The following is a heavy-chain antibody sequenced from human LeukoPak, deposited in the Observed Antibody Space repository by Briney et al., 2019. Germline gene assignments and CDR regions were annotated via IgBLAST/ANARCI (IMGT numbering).Heavy chain of an antibody. CDR1: GGTFSSYA. CDR3: ARVHTNHHYKDYYYYMDV. CDR2: IIPILGIA. Sequence: GASVKVSCKASGGTFSSYAISWVRQAPGQGLEWMGRIIPILGIANYAQKFQGRVTITADKSTSTAYMELSSLRSGDTAVYYCARVHTNHHYKDYYYYMDVWGKGTTVTVSS. J-gene: IGHJ6*03. V-gene: IGHV1-69*04. D-gene: IGHD1-14*01.